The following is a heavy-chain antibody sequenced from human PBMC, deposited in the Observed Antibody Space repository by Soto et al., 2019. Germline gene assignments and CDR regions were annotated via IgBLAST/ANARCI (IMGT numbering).Heavy chain of an antibody. CDR3: ARDSGEPHDPPLYNWFDP. V-gene: IGHV3-11*05. D-gene: IGHD3-10*01. Sequence: GGSLRLSCAASGFTFSDYYMSWIRQAPGKGLEWVSYISSSSSYTNYADSVKGRFTISRDNAKNSLYLQMNSLRAEDTAVYYCARDSGEPHDPPLYNWFDPWGLGTLVTVSS. CDR1: GFTFSDYY. J-gene: IGHJ5*02. CDR2: ISSSSSYT.